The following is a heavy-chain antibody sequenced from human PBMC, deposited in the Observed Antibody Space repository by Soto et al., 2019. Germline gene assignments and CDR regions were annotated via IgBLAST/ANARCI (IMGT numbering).Heavy chain of an antibody. V-gene: IGHV4-31*03. CDR2: IYYSGST. CDR1: GGSISSGGYY. J-gene: IGHJ4*02. Sequence: TSETLSLTCTVSGGSISSGGYYWSWIRQHPGKGLEWIGYIYYSGSTYYNPSLKSRVTISVDTSKNQFSLKLSSVTAADTAVYYCASPRDWSHIYYFDDWGQGTRVNVSS. CDR3: ASPRDWSHIYYFDD. D-gene: IGHD3-9*01.